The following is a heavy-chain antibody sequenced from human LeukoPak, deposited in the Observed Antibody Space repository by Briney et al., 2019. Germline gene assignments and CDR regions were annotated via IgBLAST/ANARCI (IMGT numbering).Heavy chain of an antibody. Sequence: SQTLSLTCAISGDSVSSQSAAWNLIRQSPSRGLEWLGRTYYRTRYGSRWYRQYGLSVQGRLTINPDTSMNQVSMQLTSVTPEVTAIYYCVRGGGNFDYWGPGTLVTVSS. CDR2: TYYRTRYGSRWYR. CDR3: VRGGGNFDY. CDR1: GDSVSSQSAA. J-gene: IGHJ4*02. V-gene: IGHV6-1*01.